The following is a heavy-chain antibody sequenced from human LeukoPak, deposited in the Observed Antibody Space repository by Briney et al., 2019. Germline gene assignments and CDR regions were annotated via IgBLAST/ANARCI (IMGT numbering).Heavy chain of an antibody. Sequence: SETLSLTCTVSGGSISSYYWSWIRQPAGKGLEWIGRIYTSGSTNYNPSLKSRVTMSVDTSKNQFSLKLSSVTAADTAVYYCARAWGTIFGVVSYFDYWGQGTLVTVSS. CDR3: ARAWGTIFGVVSYFDY. D-gene: IGHD3-3*01. CDR2: IYTSGST. CDR1: GGSISSYY. J-gene: IGHJ4*02. V-gene: IGHV4-4*07.